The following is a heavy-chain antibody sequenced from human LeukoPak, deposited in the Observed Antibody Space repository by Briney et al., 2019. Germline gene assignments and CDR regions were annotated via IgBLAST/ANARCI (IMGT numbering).Heavy chain of an antibody. CDR2: INPNSGAT. V-gene: IGHV1-2*02. J-gene: IGHJ4*02. Sequence: ASVKVSCKASGYTFSGHYIHWVRQAPGQGLEWMGWINPNSGATNYAQKFQGGVTMTRDTSITTFYVEVSSLRSDDTAVYYCARYNWNDVVSALDYWGQGTLVTVSS. D-gene: IGHD1-1*01. CDR3: ARYNWNDVVSALDY. CDR1: GYTFSGHY.